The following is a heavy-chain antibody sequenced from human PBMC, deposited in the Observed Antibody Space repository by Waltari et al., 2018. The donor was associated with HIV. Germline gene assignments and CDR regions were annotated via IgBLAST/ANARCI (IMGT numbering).Heavy chain of an antibody. D-gene: IGHD1-26*01. J-gene: IGHJ5*02. V-gene: IGHV1-2*02. CDR1: GYTFHGSY. CDR2: INPNSGGT. CDR3: ARAAAGGNWFDP. Sequence: QVQLVQSGAEVKKPGASVKVPCKASGYTFHGSYMPCVRQASGQGLEWMGWINPNSGGTNYAQKFQDRVTMTRDTSISTAYMELSRLRSDDTTVYYCARAAAGGNWFDPWGQGTLVTVSS.